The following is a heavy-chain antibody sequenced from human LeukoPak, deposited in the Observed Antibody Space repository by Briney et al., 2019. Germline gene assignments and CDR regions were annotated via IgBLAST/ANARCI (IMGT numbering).Heavy chain of an antibody. D-gene: IGHD6-19*01. CDR1: GFTFDDYG. CDR2: IWYDGSNK. Sequence: GGSLRLSCAASGFTFDDYGMSWVRQAPGKGLEWVAVIWYDGSNKYYADSVKGRFTISRDNSKNTLYLQMNSLRAEDTAVYYCARDLSSGWTPYFDYWGQGTLVTVSS. J-gene: IGHJ4*02. CDR3: ARDLSSGWTPYFDY. V-gene: IGHV3-33*08.